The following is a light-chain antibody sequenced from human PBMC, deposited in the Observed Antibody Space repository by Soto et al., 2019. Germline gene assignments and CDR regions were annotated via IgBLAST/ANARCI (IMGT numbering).Light chain of an antibody. CDR1: QSISSS. J-gene: IGKJ4*01. CDR2: KAS. CDR3: QQYNSYLLT. Sequence: DIQMTQSPSTLSASVGERVTISCRASQSISSSLAWYQQKPGKAPKLLIYKASSLEGGVPSRFSGSGSGTEFTLTISSLQPDDFATYYCQQYNSYLLTFGGGSKVEIK. V-gene: IGKV1-5*03.